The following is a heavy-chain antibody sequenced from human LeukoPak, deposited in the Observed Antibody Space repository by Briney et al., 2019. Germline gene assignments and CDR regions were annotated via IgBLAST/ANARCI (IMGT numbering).Heavy chain of an antibody. Sequence: SETLSLTCTVSGGSISSSIYHWGWIRQSPGKGLEWIGTVDNPGSTHYNPSLKSRVTISLDTSKNQFSLKLSSMTAADTAVYYCARGGANQIDAFDIWGQGTMVTVSS. J-gene: IGHJ3*02. D-gene: IGHD3-10*01. CDR1: GGSISSSIYH. V-gene: IGHV4-39*07. CDR2: VDNPGST. CDR3: ARGGANQIDAFDI.